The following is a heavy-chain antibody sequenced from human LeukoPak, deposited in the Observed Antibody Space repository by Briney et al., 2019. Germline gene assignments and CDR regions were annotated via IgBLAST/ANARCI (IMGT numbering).Heavy chain of an antibody. CDR1: GFTFSSYG. J-gene: IGHJ6*02. CDR2: ISYDGSNK. CDR3: AKVPPDYYYYGMDV. Sequence: GRSLRLSCAASGFTFSSYGMHWVRQAPGKGLEWVAVISYDGSNKHYADSVKGRFTISRDNSKNTLYLQMNSLRAEDTAVYYCAKVPPDYYYYGMDVWGQGTTVTVSS. V-gene: IGHV3-30*18.